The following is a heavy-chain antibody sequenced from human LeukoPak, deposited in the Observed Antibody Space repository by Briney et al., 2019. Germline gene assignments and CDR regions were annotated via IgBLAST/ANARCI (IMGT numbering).Heavy chain of an antibody. V-gene: IGHV4-59*01. CDR1: GGSISSYY. J-gene: IGHJ6*02. CDR2: IYYSGST. CDR3: ARGAPGYYYGMDV. Sequence: SETLSLTCTVSGGSISSYYWSWIRQPPGKGLEWIGYIYYSGSTNYNPSLKSRVTISVDTSKNQFSLKLSSVTAADTAVYYCARGAPGYYYGMDVWGQGTTVTVSS. D-gene: IGHD3-16*01.